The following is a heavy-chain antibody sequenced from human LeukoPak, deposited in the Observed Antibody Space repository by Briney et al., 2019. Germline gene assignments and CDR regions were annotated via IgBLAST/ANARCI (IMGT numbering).Heavy chain of an antibody. CDR2: TRNKVNSYTT. Sequence: GGSLRLSCAASGFTFSDHYIDWVRQAPGKGLEWVARTRNKVNSYTTAYAASVTGRFTFSSDDSSNSVYLQMNSLKIEDTAVYYCARSMYGEGRRIINFDYWGQGSLLTISS. J-gene: IGHJ4*02. CDR3: ARSMYGEGRRIINFDY. D-gene: IGHD4/OR15-4a*01. CDR1: GFTFSDHY. V-gene: IGHV3-72*01.